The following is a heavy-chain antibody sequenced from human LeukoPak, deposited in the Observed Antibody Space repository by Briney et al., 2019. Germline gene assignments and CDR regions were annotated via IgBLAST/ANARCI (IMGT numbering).Heavy chain of an antibody. CDR2: ISGSGRST. V-gene: IGHV3-23*01. D-gene: IGHD6-19*01. CDR3: AKAINRIAVAVTTLFDY. Sequence: PGGSLRLSCAASGFTFSSYAMSWVRQAPGKGLEWVSAISGSGRSTYYADSVKGRFTISRDDSKSTLYLQMNSLRAEDTAVYYCAKAINRIAVAVTTLFDYWGQGTLVTVSS. CDR1: GFTFSSYA. J-gene: IGHJ4*02.